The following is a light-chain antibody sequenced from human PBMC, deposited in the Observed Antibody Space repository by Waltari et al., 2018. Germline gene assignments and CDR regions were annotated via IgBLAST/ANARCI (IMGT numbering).Light chain of an antibody. V-gene: IGKV1-39*02. J-gene: IGKJ2*03. Sequence: DIQMTQSPSSLSTSVGDRVTITCRASENINKFLNWFQQKPGKAPKLLIYKASTLQSGVPSRFSGSGSGTDYTFTITSLQSEDVATYYCQHGYIYPYSFGQGTKVEIK. CDR3: QHGYIYPYS. CDR2: KAS. CDR1: ENINKF.